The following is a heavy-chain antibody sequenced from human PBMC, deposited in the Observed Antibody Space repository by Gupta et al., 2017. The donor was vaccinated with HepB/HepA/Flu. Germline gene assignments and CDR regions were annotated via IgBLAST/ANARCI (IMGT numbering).Heavy chain of an antibody. V-gene: IGHV4-59*01. D-gene: IGHD2-2*01. J-gene: IGHJ4*02. CDR1: GGSISSYY. Sequence: QVQLQESGPGLVKPSETLSLTCTVSGGSISSYYWRWIRQPPGKGLEWIGYMDYSGSTNYNPSLKSRVTISVDTSKNQFSLKLSSLTAADTAVYYCARSAAAVPAAPFDYWGQGTLVTVSS. CDR3: ARSAAAVPAAPFDY. CDR2: MDYSGST.